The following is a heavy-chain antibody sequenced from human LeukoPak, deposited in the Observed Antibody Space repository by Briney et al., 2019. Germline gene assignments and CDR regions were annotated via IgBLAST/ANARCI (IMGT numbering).Heavy chain of an antibody. D-gene: IGHD1-1*01. V-gene: IGHV4-59*08. CDR3: ARREPPPGDAFDI. CDR2: IYYSGST. J-gene: IGHJ3*02. CDR1: GGSISSYY. Sequence: SETLSLTCTVSGGSISSYYWSWIRQPLGKGLEWIGYIYYSGSTNYNPSLKSRVTIPVDTSKNQFSLKLSSVTAADTAVYYCARREPPPGDAFDIWGQGTMVTVSS.